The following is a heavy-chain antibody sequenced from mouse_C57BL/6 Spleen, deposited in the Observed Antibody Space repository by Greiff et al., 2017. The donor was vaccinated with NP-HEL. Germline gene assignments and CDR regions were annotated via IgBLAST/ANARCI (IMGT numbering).Heavy chain of an antibody. CDR3: ASHYGSTFYAMDY. CDR2: IWSGGST. J-gene: IGHJ4*01. Sequence: VKLMESGPGLVQPSQSLSITCTVSGFSLTSYGLHWVRQSPGKGLEWLGVIWSGGSTDYNAAFISRLSISKDNSKSQVFFKMNSLQADDTAIYYCASHYGSTFYAMDYWGQGTSVTVSS. D-gene: IGHD1-1*01. V-gene: IGHV2-2*01. CDR1: GFSLTSYG.